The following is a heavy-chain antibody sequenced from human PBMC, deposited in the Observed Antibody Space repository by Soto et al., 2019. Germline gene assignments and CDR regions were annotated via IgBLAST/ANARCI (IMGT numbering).Heavy chain of an antibody. CDR2: IIPIFGTA. Sequence: SVKVSCKASGGTFSSYAISWVRQAPGQGLEWMGGIIPIFGTANYAQKFQGRVTITADESTSTAYMELSSLRSEDTAVYYCARDVGALTYYDFWSGLGYYYYGMGVWGQGTTVTVSS. D-gene: IGHD3-3*01. CDR1: GGTFSSYA. V-gene: IGHV1-69*13. CDR3: ARDVGALTYYDFWSGLGYYYYGMGV. J-gene: IGHJ6*02.